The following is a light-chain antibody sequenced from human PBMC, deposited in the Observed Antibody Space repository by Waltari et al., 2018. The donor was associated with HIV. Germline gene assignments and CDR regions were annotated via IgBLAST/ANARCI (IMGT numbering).Light chain of an antibody. Sequence: HSALTQPASVSASPGQSITISCTGTSGAFVIYRLFSWYQQPPDKVPRVLIYEVISRPSGISNRFSGAKSGNTASLSISGLQAEDEADYYCASYTSNHTLLFGGGTKVTVL. CDR1: SGAFVIYRL. CDR3: ASYTSNHTLL. CDR2: EVI. V-gene: IGLV2-14*01. J-gene: IGLJ3*02.